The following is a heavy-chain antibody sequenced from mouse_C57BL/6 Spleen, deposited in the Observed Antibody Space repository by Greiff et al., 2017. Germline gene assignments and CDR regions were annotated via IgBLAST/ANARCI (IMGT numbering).Heavy chain of an antibody. J-gene: IGHJ2*01. CDR2: IYPRSGNT. V-gene: IGHV1-81*01. Sequence: QVQLKESGAELARPGASVKLSCKASGYTFTSYGISWVKQRTGQGLEWIGEIYPRSGNTYYNEKFKGKATLTADKSSSTAYMELRSLTSEDSAVYFCARGGSSYEYFDYWGQGTTLTVS. CDR1: GYTFTSYG. CDR3: ARGGSSYEYFDY. D-gene: IGHD1-1*01.